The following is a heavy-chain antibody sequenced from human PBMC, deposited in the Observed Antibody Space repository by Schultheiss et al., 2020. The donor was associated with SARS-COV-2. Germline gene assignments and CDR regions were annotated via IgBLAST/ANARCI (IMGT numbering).Heavy chain of an antibody. J-gene: IGHJ4*02. Sequence: SQTLSLTCTVSGGSIRSYYWSWIRQPPGKGLEWIGYIYYIGSTNYNPSLKSRVTISVDTSKNQFSLKLSSVTAADTAVYYCAKDLNIRSVCPKYFLDYWGQGTLVTVSS. D-gene: IGHD2/OR15-2a*01. CDR1: GGSIRSYY. V-gene: IGHV4-59*01. CDR2: IYYIGST. CDR3: AKDLNIRSVCPKYFLDY.